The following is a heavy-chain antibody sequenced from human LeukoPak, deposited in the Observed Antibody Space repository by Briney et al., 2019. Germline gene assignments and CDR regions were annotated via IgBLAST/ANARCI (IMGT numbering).Heavy chain of an antibody. Sequence: ASVKVSCKASGYTFTGYYMHWVRQAPGQGLEWMGWINPNSGGTNYAQKFQGRVTMTRDTSISTAYMELSRLRSDDTAVYYCAAVAGLGNAFDIWGRGTMVTVSS. CDR3: AAVAGLGNAFDI. D-gene: IGHD6-19*01. J-gene: IGHJ3*02. CDR1: GYTFTGYY. CDR2: INPNSGGT. V-gene: IGHV1-2*02.